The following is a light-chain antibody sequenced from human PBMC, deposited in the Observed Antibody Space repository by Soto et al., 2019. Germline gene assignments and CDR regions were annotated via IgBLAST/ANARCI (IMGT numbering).Light chain of an antibody. V-gene: IGLV1-44*01. CDR3: AAWDDSLSGHVV. J-gene: IGLJ2*01. Sequence: QSVLTQPPSAPGTPGQRVTISCSGSPSNIGSNTVSWYQQFSGSAPRLIMYGDYRRPSGVPDRFSGSKSGTSASLAISGLQSEDESIFYCAAWDDSLSGHVVFGGGTKVTVL. CDR1: PSNIGSNT. CDR2: GDY.